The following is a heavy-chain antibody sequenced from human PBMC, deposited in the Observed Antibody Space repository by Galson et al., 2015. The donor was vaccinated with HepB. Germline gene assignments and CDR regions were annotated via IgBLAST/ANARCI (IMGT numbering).Heavy chain of an antibody. V-gene: IGHV3-33*01. CDR1: GFTFSSYG. J-gene: IGHJ5*02. Sequence: SLRLSCAASGFTFSSYGMHWVRQAPGKGLEWVAVIWYDGSNKYYADSVKGRFTISRDNSKNTLYLQMNSLRAEDTAVYYCAREVTIAYWRFWFDPWGQGTLVTVSS. CDR3: AREVTIAYWRFWFDP. D-gene: IGHD3-3*01. CDR2: IWYDGSNK.